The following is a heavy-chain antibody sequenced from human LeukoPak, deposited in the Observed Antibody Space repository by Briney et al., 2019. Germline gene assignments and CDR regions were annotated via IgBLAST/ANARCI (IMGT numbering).Heavy chain of an antibody. CDR2: ISGSGGST. Sequence: GGSLRLSCAASGFTFSDYYMSWIRQAPGKGLEWVSAISGSGGSTYYADSVKGRFTISRDNSKNTLYLQMNSLRAEDTAVYYCAKDRGNWSSFGYWGQGTLVTVSS. J-gene: IGHJ4*02. CDR1: GFTFSDYY. V-gene: IGHV3-23*01. CDR3: AKDRGNWSSFGY. D-gene: IGHD1-1*01.